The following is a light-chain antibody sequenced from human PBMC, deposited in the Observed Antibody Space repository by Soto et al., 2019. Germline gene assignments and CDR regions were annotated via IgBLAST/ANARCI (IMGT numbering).Light chain of an antibody. CDR2: RAS. CDR3: QQYGGSSTSYT. J-gene: IGKJ2*01. Sequence: EIVLTQSPGTLSLSPGERATLSCRASQSITTSFLAWYQQKPGQAPRLLIYRASTRVTGIPDRFSGSGSGTDFTLTLSRLEPEDFAVYFCQQYGGSSTSYTFGPGTNVEIK. V-gene: IGKV3-20*01. CDR1: QSITTSF.